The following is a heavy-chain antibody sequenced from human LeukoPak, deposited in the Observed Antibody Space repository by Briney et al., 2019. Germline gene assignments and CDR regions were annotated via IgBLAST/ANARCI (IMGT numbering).Heavy chain of an antibody. V-gene: IGHV5-51*01. D-gene: IGHD5-24*01. CDR1: GYTFTNYW. Sequence: GESLKISCKASGYTFTNYWIGWVRQMPGKGLEWMGIIFPGDSDTKYSPSFQGQVTISADKSISTAYLQWSSLKASDTAMYYCARRTGYNFDYWGQGTLVTVSS. CDR2: IFPGDSDT. J-gene: IGHJ4*02. CDR3: ARRTGYNFDY.